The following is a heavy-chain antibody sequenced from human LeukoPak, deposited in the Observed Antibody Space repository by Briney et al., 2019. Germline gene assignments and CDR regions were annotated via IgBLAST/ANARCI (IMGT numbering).Heavy chain of an antibody. CDR2: IYYSGST. Sequence: SETLSLTCTVSGGSISSYYWSWIRQPPGKGLEWIGYIYYSGSTNYNPSLKSRVTISADTSKNQFSLKLSSVTAADTAVYYCARAYGSGSLLYFQHWGQGTLVTVSS. J-gene: IGHJ1*01. CDR3: ARAYGSGSLLYFQH. V-gene: IGHV4-59*12. D-gene: IGHD3-10*01. CDR1: GGSISSYY.